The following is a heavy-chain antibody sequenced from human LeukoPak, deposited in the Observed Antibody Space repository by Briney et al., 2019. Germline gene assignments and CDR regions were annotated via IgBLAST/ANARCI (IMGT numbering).Heavy chain of an antibody. CDR2: IIPILGIA. V-gene: IGHV1-69*04. CDR1: GGTFSSYT. CDR3: ARDTMVRGVSRYYGMDV. Sequence: SVKVSCKASGGTFSSYTISWVRQAPGQGLEWMGRIIPILGIANYAQKFQGRVTITADKSTSTAYMELSSLRSEDTAVYYCARDTMVRGVSRYYGMDVWGQGTTVAVSS. D-gene: IGHD3-10*01. J-gene: IGHJ6*02.